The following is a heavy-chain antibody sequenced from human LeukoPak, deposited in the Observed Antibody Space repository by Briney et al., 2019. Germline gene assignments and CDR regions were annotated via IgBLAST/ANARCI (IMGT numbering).Heavy chain of an antibody. V-gene: IGHV4-34*01. CDR3: ARGRTGITMVRGVIQKSLYYFDY. J-gene: IGHJ4*02. CDR2: INYSGST. D-gene: IGHD3-10*01. CDR1: GGSFSGYY. Sequence: SETLSLTCAVYGGSFSGYYWSWIRQPPGKGLEWIGEINYSGSTNYNPSLKSRVTISADTSKNQFSLKLSSVTAADTAVYYCARGRTGITMVRGVIQKSLYYFDYWGQGTLVTVSS.